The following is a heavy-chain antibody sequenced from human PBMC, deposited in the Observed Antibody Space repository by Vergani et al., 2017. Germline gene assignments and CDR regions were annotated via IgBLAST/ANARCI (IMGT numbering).Heavy chain of an antibody. CDR1: GFTFSSYA. Sequence: QVQLVESGGGVVQPGRSLRLSCAASGFTFSSYAMHWVRQAPGKGLEWVAVISYDGSNKYYADSVKGRFTISRDNSKNTLYLQMNSLRAEDTVVYYCARDGCMAAAQYHLRGYFDYWGQGTLVTVSS. D-gene: IGHD6-13*01. CDR3: ARDGCMAAAQYHLRGYFDY. J-gene: IGHJ4*02. V-gene: IGHV3-30-3*01. CDR2: ISYDGSNK.